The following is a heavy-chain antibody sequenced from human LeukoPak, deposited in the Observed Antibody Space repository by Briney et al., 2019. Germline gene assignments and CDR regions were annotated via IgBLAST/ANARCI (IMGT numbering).Heavy chain of an antibody. J-gene: IGHJ4*02. CDR1: GFTFSDAW. CDR2: IKSKSDGGTI. CDR3: TTRRQDGW. V-gene: IGHV3-15*01. Sequence: GGSLRLSCVGFGFTFSDAWMSWVRQAPGKGLEWVGRIKSKSDGGTIDYAAPVRGRFTISRDDSRNTLYLQMNSLKTEDTAVYYCTTRRQDGWWGQGTLVTVS. D-gene: IGHD2-15*01.